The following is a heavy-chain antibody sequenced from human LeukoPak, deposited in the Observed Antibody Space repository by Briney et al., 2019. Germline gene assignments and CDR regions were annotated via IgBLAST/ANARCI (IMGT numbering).Heavy chain of an antibody. D-gene: IGHD3-9*01. CDR2: ICAYNGNT. J-gene: IGHJ4*02. Sequence: ASVKVSCKSSGYTFTSYGISWVRQAPGQGLEWMGWICAYNGNTNYTQKLQGRVTMTTDTSTSTAYMELRSLRSDDTAVYYCARGPRYYDILTGYATFDYWGQGTLVTVSS. CDR3: ARGPRYYDILTGYATFDY. V-gene: IGHV1-18*01. CDR1: GYTFTSYG.